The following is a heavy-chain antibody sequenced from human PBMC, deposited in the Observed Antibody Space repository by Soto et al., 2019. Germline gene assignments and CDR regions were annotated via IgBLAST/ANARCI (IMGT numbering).Heavy chain of an antibody. CDR2: INRNGGST. CDR1: GSTFDDNG. J-gene: IGHJ5*02. D-gene: IGHD1-26*01. Sequence: EVQLVESGGGVVRPGGSLRLSCAASGSTFDDNGMSWVSQAPGKGLEGVSGINRNGGSTGYADSVKGRFTISRDNAKNSLYLQMNSLRAEDTALYYCARSVGATNWFDPWGQGTLVTVSS. CDR3: ARSVGATNWFDP. V-gene: IGHV3-20*04.